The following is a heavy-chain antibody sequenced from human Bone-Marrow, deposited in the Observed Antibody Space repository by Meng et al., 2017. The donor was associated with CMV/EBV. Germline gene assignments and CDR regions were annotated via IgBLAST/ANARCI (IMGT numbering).Heavy chain of an antibody. D-gene: IGHD1-26*01. CDR1: GFTFSSYS. Sequence: GGSLRLSCAASGFTFSSYSMNWVRQAPGKGLEWVSAISSSSSDIYYADSVKGRFTISRDNVKNSLYLQMNSLRAEDTAVYYCARGDSGRDAFDIWGQGTMVTVSS. V-gene: IGHV3-21*01. CDR2: ISSSSSDI. CDR3: ARGDSGRDAFDI. J-gene: IGHJ3*02.